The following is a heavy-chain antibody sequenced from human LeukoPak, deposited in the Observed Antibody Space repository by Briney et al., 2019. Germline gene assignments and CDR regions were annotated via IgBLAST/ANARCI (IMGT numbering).Heavy chain of an antibody. CDR1: GFPFSSYE. D-gene: IGHD3-22*01. CDR3: ARGGYYYDSSAYSDY. V-gene: IGHV3-48*03. Sequence: GGSLRLSCVASGFPFSSYEMNRVRQAPGKGLEWVSYISSIGTIYYADSVKGRFTISRDNAKNSLYLQMNSLRAEDTAVYYCARGGYYYDSSAYSDYWGQGTLVTVSS. CDR2: ISSIGTI. J-gene: IGHJ4*02.